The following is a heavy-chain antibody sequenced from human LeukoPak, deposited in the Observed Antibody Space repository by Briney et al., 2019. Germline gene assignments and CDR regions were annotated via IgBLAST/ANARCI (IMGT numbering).Heavy chain of an antibody. Sequence: KPSETLSLTCTVSGGSISSSSYYWGWIRQPPGKGLEWIGSIYYSGSTYYNPSLKSRVTISVDTSKNQFSLKLSSVTAADTAVYYCASMGEAARDFDYWGQGTLVTVSS. CDR1: GGSISSSSYY. J-gene: IGHJ4*02. CDR3: ASMGEAARDFDY. CDR2: IYYSGST. D-gene: IGHD6-6*01. V-gene: IGHV4-39*01.